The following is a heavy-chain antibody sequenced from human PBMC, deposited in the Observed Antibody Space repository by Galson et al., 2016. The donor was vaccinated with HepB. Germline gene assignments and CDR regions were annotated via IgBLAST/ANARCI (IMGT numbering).Heavy chain of an antibody. CDR2: IMQDGSEK. CDR1: GFTFSSYW. J-gene: IGHJ3*02. CDR3: ARGSRPIPNALDI. D-gene: IGHD2-21*01. Sequence: SLRLSCAASGFTFSSYWMTWVRQAPGKGLQWVANIMQDGSEKYYVDSVQGRFTISRDNAQNSLFLQMNSLRAEDTAVYYCARGSRPIPNALDIWGQGTVVTVSS. V-gene: IGHV3-7*02.